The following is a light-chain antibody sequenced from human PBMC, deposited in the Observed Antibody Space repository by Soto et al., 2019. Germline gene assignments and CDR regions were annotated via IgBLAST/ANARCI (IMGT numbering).Light chain of an antibody. CDR1: SSDVGGYNY. V-gene: IGLV2-11*01. J-gene: IGLJ3*02. Sequence: QSALTQPRSVSGSPGQSVTISCTGTSSDVGGYNYVSWYQQHPGKAPKFIIYDVSERPSGVPDRFSGSKSGNTASLTISGLQVEDEADYYCCSYAGSYSWVFGGGTKLTAL. CDR2: DVS. CDR3: CSYAGSYSWV.